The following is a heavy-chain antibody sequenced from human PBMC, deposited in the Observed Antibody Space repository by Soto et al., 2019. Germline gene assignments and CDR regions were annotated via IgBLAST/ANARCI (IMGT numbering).Heavy chain of an antibody. D-gene: IGHD2-21*02. CDR2: IYYSGST. CDR3: ARRGAMTVWFHMDV. CDR1: CGSISSSSYY. V-gene: IGHV4-39*01. Sequence: TSETLSPTWTVSCGSISSSSYYWGWIRQPPGKGLEWIGSIYYSGSTYYNPSLKSRVTISVDTSKNQFSLKLSSVTAADTAVYYCARRGAMTVWFHMDVWGQGATVTVSS. J-gene: IGHJ6*02.